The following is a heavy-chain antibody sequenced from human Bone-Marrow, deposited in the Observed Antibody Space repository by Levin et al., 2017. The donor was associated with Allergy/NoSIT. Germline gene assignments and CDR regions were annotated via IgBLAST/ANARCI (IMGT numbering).Heavy chain of an antibody. V-gene: IGHV3-74*01. Sequence: GGSPRLSCVASGLTRLYWMHWVRQAPGKGLEWVSWIDNDGTTTSYADSVKGRFTASRDNAKDTVYLQMNSLRAEDTAVYYCARDWNFGLDVWGQGTTVTVSS. J-gene: IGHJ6*02. CDR2: IDNDGTTT. CDR1: GLTRLYW. CDR3: ARDWNFGLDV. D-gene: IGHD1-1*01.